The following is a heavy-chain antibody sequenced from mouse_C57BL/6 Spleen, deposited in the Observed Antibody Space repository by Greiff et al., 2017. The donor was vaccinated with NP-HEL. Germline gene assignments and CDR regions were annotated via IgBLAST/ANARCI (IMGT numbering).Heavy chain of an antibody. D-gene: IGHD3-2*02. CDR1: GYTFTSYW. Sequence: QVQLKQPGAELVKPGASVKLSCKASGYTFTSYWMHWVKQRPGRGLEWIGRIDPNSGGTKYNEKFKSKATLTVDKPSSTAYMQLSSLTSEDSAVYYCASQLRLQLYYFDYWGQGTTLTVSS. V-gene: IGHV1-72*01. J-gene: IGHJ2*01. CDR3: ASQLRLQLYYFDY. CDR2: IDPNSGGT.